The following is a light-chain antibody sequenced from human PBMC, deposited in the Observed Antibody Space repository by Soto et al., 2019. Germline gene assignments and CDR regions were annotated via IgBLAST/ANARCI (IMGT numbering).Light chain of an antibody. Sequence: QSVLTQPPSASGTPGQRVTISCSGSSSNIGSNTVNWYQQLPGTAPKLLIYSNYQRPSGVPDRFSGSKSGTSASLAISGLQSEDEADYYCAAWHDSLNGWVFGGGTKVTVL. V-gene: IGLV1-44*01. CDR2: SNY. CDR1: SSNIGSNT. CDR3: AAWHDSLNGWV. J-gene: IGLJ3*02.